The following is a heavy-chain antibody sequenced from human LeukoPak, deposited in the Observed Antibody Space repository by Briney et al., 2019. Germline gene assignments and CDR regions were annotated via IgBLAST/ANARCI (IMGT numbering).Heavy chain of an antibody. Sequence: GGSLRLSCAASGFRFDDYAMHWVRQAPGKGLEWVAVISYDGSNKYYADSVEGRFTISRDNSKNTLYLQMNSLRAEDTAVYYCASVVVVAASYYYGMDVWGQGTTVTVSS. V-gene: IGHV3-30*03. CDR2: ISYDGSNK. CDR3: ASVVVVAASYYYGMDV. D-gene: IGHD2-15*01. J-gene: IGHJ6*01. CDR1: GFRFDDYA.